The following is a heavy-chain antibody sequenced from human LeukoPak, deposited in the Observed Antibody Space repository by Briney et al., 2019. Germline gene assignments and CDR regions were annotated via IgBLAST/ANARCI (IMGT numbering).Heavy chain of an antibody. Sequence: SGGSLRLSCAASGFTFSSYAMHWVRQAPGKGLEWVAVISYDGSNKYYADSVKGRFTISRDNSKNTLYLQMNSLRAEDTAVYHCASEIIFGSFDYWGQGTLVTVSS. CDR3: ASEIIFGSFDY. V-gene: IGHV3-30*04. D-gene: IGHD3-3*01. J-gene: IGHJ4*02. CDR2: ISYDGSNK. CDR1: GFTFSSYA.